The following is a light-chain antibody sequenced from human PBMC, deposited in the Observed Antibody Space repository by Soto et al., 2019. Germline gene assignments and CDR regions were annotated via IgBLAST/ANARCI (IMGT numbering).Light chain of an antibody. J-gene: IGKJ4*01. CDR3: QQRGSWPLT. Sequence: EIVVSQSPSTLSVSPGERATLSCRASQSVSSNLAWYQQKPGQAPRLLIFDASYRATGIPARFSGSGSGTDFTLTITSLEPEDLAVYYCQQRGSWPLTFGGGTKVDIK. CDR1: QSVSSN. CDR2: DAS. V-gene: IGKV3-11*01.